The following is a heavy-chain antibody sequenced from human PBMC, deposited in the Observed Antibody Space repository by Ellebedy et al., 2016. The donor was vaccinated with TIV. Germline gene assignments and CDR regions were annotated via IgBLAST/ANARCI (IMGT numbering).Heavy chain of an antibody. D-gene: IGHD3-10*01. V-gene: IGHV2-5*02. CDR3: AHTITMVRGVITYHDYGMDV. J-gene: IGHJ6*02. CDR1: GFSLSTSGVG. Sequence: SGPTLVKPTQTLTLTCTFSGFSLSTSGVGVGWIRQPPGKALEWLALIYWDDDKRYSPSLKSRLTITKDTSKNQVVLTMTNMDPVDTATYYCAHTITMVRGVITYHDYGMDVWGQGTTVTVSS. CDR2: IYWDDDK.